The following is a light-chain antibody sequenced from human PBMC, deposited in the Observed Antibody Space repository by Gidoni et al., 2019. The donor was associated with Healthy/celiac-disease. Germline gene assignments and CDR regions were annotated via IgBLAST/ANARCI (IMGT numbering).Light chain of an antibody. J-gene: IGLJ3*02. CDR2: QDS. CDR3: QAWDSSTVGV. Sequence: SYELTQLPSVSVSPGQTASITCSGDKLGDKYACWYQQKPGQSPVLVIYQDSKRPSGIPERFSGSNSGNTATLTISGTQAMDEADYYCQAWDSSTVGVFGGGTKLTVL. CDR1: KLGDKY. V-gene: IGLV3-1*01.